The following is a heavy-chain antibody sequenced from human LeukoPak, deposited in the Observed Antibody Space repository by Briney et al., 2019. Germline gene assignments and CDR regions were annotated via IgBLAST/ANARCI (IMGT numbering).Heavy chain of an antibody. J-gene: IGHJ5*02. Sequence: GASVKVSCKASRYTFTTYDINWVRQATGQGLEWMGWMNPNSGNTGYAQKFQGRVTMTTNTSISTAYMELSSLRSEDTAIYYCARGIRRGYSWFDPWGQRTLVTVSS. CDR3: ARGIRRGYSWFDP. CDR2: MNPNSGNT. CDR1: RYTFTTYD. V-gene: IGHV1-8*01. D-gene: IGHD2-15*01.